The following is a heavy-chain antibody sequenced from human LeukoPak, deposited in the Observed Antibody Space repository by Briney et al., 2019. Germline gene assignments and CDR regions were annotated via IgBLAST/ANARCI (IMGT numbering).Heavy chain of an antibody. J-gene: IGHJ4*01. Sequence: GGSLRLSCAASGFTFSNSAMSWVRQAPGKGLEWVSTLSGSGITTYYADSVKGRFTISSDNSKNTLYLQMNSLRAEDTAVYYCAKGIYSSGWSYFDYWGHGTLVTVSS. V-gene: IGHV3-23*01. CDR1: GFTFSNSA. CDR2: LSGSGITT. CDR3: AKGIYSSGWSYFDY. D-gene: IGHD6-19*01.